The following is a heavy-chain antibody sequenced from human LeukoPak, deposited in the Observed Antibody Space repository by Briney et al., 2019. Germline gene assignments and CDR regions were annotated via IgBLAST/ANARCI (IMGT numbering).Heavy chain of an antibody. J-gene: IGHJ4*02. D-gene: IGHD3-16*01. CDR2: IYHSGST. CDR1: GYSISSGYY. CDR3: ARVGGAIGY. Sequence: SETLSLTCTVSGYSISSGYYWGWIRQPPGKGLEWIGSIYHSGSTYYNPSLKSRVTISVDTSKNQFSLKLSSVTAADTAVYYCARVGGAIGYWGQGTLVTVSS. V-gene: IGHV4-38-2*02.